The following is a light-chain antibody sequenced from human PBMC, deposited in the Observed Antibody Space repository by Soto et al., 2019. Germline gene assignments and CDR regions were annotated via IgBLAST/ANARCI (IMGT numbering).Light chain of an antibody. CDR3: QQFRQWPWT. CDR2: GAS. J-gene: IGKJ1*01. CDR1: QSISIY. Sequence: QSSGALSVSPGDRVTLFCRASQSISIYLAWYQHKPGQAPRLLIHGASTRATGVPARISGSGSGTEFTLTISSLQSEDFAVYYCQQFRQWPWTFGQGTKVEIK. V-gene: IGKV3D-15*01.